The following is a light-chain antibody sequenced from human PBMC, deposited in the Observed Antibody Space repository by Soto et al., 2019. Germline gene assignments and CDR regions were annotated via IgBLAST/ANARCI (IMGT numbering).Light chain of an antibody. CDR1: QSVSSLY. J-gene: IGKJ1*01. Sequence: EIALTPSPGTLSLSPGARATLSCRASQSVSSLYLAWFQQKPGQAPRLLIYGASSRATGIPDRFSGSGSGTDFTLTISRLEPEDFAVYYCQQYGSSPLTFGQGTKVDIK. V-gene: IGKV3-20*01. CDR2: GAS. CDR3: QQYGSSPLT.